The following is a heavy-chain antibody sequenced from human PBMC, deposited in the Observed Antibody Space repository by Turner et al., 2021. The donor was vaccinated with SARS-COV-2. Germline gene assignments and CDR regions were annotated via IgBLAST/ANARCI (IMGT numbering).Heavy chain of an antibody. CDR3: AKDGAPFLLYFGEPTFYFDY. CDR2: ISYDGSNK. Sequence: QVQLVESGGGVVQPGRSRRLSFAAPGFTFIGYGMHWVRQAPGKGLEWVAVISYDGSNKYYADSVKVRFTISRYNSKNTLYLQMNSLRAEDTSVYYCAKDGAPFLLYFGEPTFYFDYWGQGTLVTVSS. V-gene: IGHV3-30*18. J-gene: IGHJ4*02. D-gene: IGHD3-10*01. CDR1: GFTFIGYG.